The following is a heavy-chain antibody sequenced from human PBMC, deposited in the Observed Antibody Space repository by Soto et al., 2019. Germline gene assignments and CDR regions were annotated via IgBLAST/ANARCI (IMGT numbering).Heavy chain of an antibody. J-gene: IGHJ5*02. V-gene: IGHV5-10-1*01. Sequence: GESLKISCKGSGYSFTSYWISWVRQMPGKGLEWMGRIDPSDSYTNCSPSFQGHVTISADKSISTAYLQWSSLKASDTAMYYCARGPRIVVVPAASYNWFDPWGQGTLVTVSS. CDR2: IDPSDSYT. D-gene: IGHD2-2*01. CDR1: GYSFTSYW. CDR3: ARGPRIVVVPAASYNWFDP.